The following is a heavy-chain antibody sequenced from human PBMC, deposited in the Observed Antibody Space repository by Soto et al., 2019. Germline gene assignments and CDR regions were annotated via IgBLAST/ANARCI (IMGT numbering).Heavy chain of an antibody. Sequence: QVQLQESGPGLVKPSQTLSLTCTVSGDSVSGGYYWSWVRQRPRKGLEWIGYVSPIGTPYYSPSLNSRVSISIHTSKNQLSLEVRSVTAADTAVYYCARDRGSYGMDVWGQGTTVTVSS. CDR2: VSPIGTP. CDR3: ARDRGSYGMDV. CDR1: GDSVSGGYY. J-gene: IGHJ6*02. V-gene: IGHV4-31*03.